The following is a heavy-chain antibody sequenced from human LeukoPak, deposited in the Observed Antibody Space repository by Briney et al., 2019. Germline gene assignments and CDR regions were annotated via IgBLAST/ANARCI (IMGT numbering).Heavy chain of an antibody. CDR2: IRSKAYGGTT. J-gene: IGHJ4*02. CDR3: AKDAVGGTAYYFDY. Sequence: PGGSLRLSCTASGFTFGDYAMSWFRQAPGKGLEWVGFIRSKAYGGTTEYAASVKGRFTISRDDSKSIAYLQMNSLRAEDTAVYYCAKDAVGGTAYYFDYWGQGTLVTVSS. D-gene: IGHD1-26*01. CDR1: GFTFGDYA. V-gene: IGHV3-49*03.